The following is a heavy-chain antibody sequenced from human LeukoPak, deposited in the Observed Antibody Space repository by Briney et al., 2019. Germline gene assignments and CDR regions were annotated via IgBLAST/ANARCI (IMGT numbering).Heavy chain of an antibody. Sequence: ASVKVSCKASGYTFTNYDMSWVRQAPGQGLEWMGWLSAYNGNTNYAQRFQGRVTMTTDTSTRTAYMELRSLRSDDTAVYYCARVQAFGGVIVPLLDYWGQGTQVTVSS. CDR2: LSAYNGNT. J-gene: IGHJ4*02. CDR1: GYTFTNYD. D-gene: IGHD3-16*02. CDR3: ARVQAFGGVIVPLLDY. V-gene: IGHV1-18*04.